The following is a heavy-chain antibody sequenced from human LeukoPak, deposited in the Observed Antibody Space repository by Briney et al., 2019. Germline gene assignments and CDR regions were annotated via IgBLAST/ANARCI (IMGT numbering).Heavy chain of an antibody. CDR3: ARGSGSDYYDSSGYQHAFDI. CDR2: TRNKANSYTT. J-gene: IGHJ3*02. Sequence: GGSLRLSCAASGFTFSGHYMDWVRQAPGKGLEWVGRTRNKANSYTTEYAASVKGRFTISRDDSKNSLYLQMNSLKTEDTAVYYCARGSGSDYYDSSGYQHAFDIWGQGTMVTVSS. V-gene: IGHV3-72*01. D-gene: IGHD3-22*01. CDR1: GFTFSGHY.